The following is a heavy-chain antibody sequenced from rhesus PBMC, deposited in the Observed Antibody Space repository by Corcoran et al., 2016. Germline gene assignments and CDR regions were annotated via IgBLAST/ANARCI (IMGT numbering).Heavy chain of an antibody. D-gene: IGHD2-21*01. CDR1: GGSISSNY. V-gene: IGHV4-160*01. CDR2: IYGSSGST. CDR3: AREDCTGSGCYAIYGLDS. Sequence: QVQLQESGPGLVKPSETLSLTCAVSGGSISSNYWSWIRQPPGKGLEWIGYIYGSSGSTYYNPSLKSRGTISTDTSKNQFSLKLSSVTAADTAVYYCAREDCTGSGCYAIYGLDSWGQGVVVTVSS. J-gene: IGHJ6*01.